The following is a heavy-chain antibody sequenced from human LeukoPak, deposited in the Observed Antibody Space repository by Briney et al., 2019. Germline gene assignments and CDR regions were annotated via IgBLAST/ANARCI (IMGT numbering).Heavy chain of an antibody. Sequence: PSETLSLTCAVYGGSFSGYYWSWIRQPPGKGLEWIGEINHSGSTNYNPSLKSRVTISVDTSKNQFSLKLSSVTAADTAVYYCARGPYQTRAFDIWGQGTMVTVSS. V-gene: IGHV4-34*01. CDR1: GGSFSGYY. CDR3: ARGPYQTRAFDI. CDR2: INHSGST. J-gene: IGHJ3*02.